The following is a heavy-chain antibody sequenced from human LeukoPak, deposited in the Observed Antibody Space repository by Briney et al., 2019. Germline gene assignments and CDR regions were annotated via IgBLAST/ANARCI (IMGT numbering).Heavy chain of an antibody. D-gene: IGHD3-10*01. CDR3: ARDGSITMVPYYYMDV. Sequence: WASVKVSCKASGYTFTGYYMHWVRQAPGQGLEWMGWINPNSGGTNYAQKFQGRVTMTRDTSISTAYMELSRLRSDDTAVYYCARDGSITMVPYYYMDVWGKGTTVTISS. CDR2: INPNSGGT. V-gene: IGHV1-2*02. CDR1: GYTFTGYY. J-gene: IGHJ6*03.